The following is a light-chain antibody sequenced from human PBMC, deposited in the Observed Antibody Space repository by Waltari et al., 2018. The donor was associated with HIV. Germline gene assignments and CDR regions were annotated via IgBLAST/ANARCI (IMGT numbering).Light chain of an antibody. V-gene: IGKV1-9*01. CDR3: QQFNSYLGT. J-gene: IGKJ3*01. CDR1: QGISSY. CDR2: AAS. Sequence: DIQLTQSPSFLSASVGDRVTITCRASQGISSYLAWWQQRPGKAPKLLIHAASTLQSGVPSRFSGSGSGTEFTLTISSLQAEDFATYYCQQFNSYLGTFGPGTKVDIK.